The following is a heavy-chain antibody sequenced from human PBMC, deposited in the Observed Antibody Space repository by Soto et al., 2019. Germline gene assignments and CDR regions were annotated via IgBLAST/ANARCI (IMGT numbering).Heavy chain of an antibody. CDR2: ISNDGSNK. J-gene: IGHJ4*02. Sequence: QVQLVESGGDVVQPGRSLRLSCAASGFTFSSHPMHWVRQTPGKGLKWVAVISNDGSNKHYADSVEGRFTISRDNSKNTLYLQMDSLRPEDTALYYCAREPTADMLSIIDYWGQGTLVTVSS. V-gene: IGHV3-30*04. CDR3: AREPTADMLSIIDY. CDR1: GFTFSSHP. D-gene: IGHD6-13*01.